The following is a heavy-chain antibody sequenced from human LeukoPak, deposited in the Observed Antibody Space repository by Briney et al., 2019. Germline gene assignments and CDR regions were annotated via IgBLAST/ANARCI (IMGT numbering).Heavy chain of an antibody. V-gene: IGHV6-1*01. D-gene: IGHD2-2*01. CDR3: ARNPAANGGENWFDP. CDR2: TYYRSTWYN. J-gene: IGHJ5*02. Sequence: SQTLSLTCAISGDSVSSNSVTWNWIRQSPSRGLEWLGRTYYRSTWYNDYAVSVRGRITVNPDTSKNQFSLHLNSVTPEDTAVYYCARNPAANGGENWFDPWGQGTLVTVSS. CDR1: GDSVSSNSVT.